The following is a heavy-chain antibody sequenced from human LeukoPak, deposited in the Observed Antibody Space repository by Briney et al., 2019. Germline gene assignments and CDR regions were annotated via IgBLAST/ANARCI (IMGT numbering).Heavy chain of an antibody. CDR3: ARDEGGDWLYPTYYFGY. V-gene: IGHV1-2*02. CDR2: INPNSGGT. J-gene: IGHJ4*02. CDR1: GYTFTSYY. Sequence: ASVKVSCKASGYTFTSYYIHWVRQAPGQGLEWMGWINPNSGGTNYAQKFQGRVTMTRDTSISTAYMELSRLRSDDTAVYYCARDEGGDWLYPTYYFGYWGQGTLVTVSS. D-gene: IGHD3-9*01.